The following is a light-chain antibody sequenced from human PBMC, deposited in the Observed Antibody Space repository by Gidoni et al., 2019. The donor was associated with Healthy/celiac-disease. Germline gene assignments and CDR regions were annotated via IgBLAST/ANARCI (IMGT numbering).Light chain of an antibody. V-gene: IGKV3-20*01. CDR3: QQYGSSPRIT. J-gene: IGKJ4*01. CDR2: GAS. Sequence: EIVLTPSPGTLSLSPGERATLSFRASQSVSSSYLAWYQQKPGQAPRLLIYGASSRATGIPDRFSGSGSGTDFTLTISRLEPEDFAVYYCQQYGSSPRITFGGGTKVEIK. CDR1: QSVSSSY.